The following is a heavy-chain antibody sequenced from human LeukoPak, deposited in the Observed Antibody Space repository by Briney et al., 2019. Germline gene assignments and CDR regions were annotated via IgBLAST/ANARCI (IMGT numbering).Heavy chain of an antibody. V-gene: IGHV3-7*01. CDR1: GFTFSSYW. D-gene: IGHD3-10*01. CDR2: IKQDGSEK. J-gene: IGHJ4*02. Sequence: GGSLRLSCAASGFTFSSYWMSWVRQAPGKGMEWVANIKQDGSEKYYVDSVKGRFTISRDNAKNSLYLQMNSLRAEDTAVYYCARSRITMVRGVISPIFDYWGQGTLVTVSS. CDR3: ARSRITMVRGVISPIFDY.